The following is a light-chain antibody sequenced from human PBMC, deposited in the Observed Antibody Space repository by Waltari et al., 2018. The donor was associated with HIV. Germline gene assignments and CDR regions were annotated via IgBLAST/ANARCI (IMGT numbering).Light chain of an antibody. Sequence: DIQMTQSPSSLSASVGDRVTITCQASQDISNSLNWYQEKPGKAPKLLIYDASNLETGVPSRFSGSGSGTDFTFTISSLQPEDIATYYCQQYDNLPRVFTFGPGTKVDIK. V-gene: IGKV1-33*01. CDR3: QQYDNLPRVFT. CDR1: QDISNS. CDR2: DAS. J-gene: IGKJ3*01.